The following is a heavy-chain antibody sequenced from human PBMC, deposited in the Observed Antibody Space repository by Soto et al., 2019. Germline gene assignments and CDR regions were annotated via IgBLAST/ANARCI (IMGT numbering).Heavy chain of an antibody. CDR2: LYYSGSN. CDR1: GVSISSSGYY. J-gene: IGHJ5*02. Sequence: QLQLQESGPGLVKPSETLSLTCTVSGVSISSSGYYWGWIRQPPGKGLEWIGTLYYSGSNYYNPSLKSRFTISGDTSKNQFSLKLSSVTAADTAVYYCATSNWFDPWGQGTLVTVSS. V-gene: IGHV4-39*01. CDR3: ATSNWFDP.